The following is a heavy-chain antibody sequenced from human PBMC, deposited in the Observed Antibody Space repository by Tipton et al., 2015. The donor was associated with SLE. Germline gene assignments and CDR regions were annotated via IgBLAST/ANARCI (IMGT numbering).Heavy chain of an antibody. CDR1: GFTFSRCA. V-gene: IGHV3-49*04. CDR2: IRSKTYGATT. J-gene: IGHJ4*02. CDR3: SRTPHSGTSRFDY. Sequence: RSLRLSCAASGFTFSRCAIHWVRQAPGKGLEWVSFIRSKTYGATTEYDASVKGRFTISRDDSKSVVYLQMNSLETEDTAVYYCSRTPHSGTSRFDYWGQGTLVTVSS. D-gene: IGHD1-26*01.